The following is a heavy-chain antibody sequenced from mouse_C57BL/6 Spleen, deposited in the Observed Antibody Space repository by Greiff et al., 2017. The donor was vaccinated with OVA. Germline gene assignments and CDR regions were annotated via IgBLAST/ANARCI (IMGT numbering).Heavy chain of an antibody. D-gene: IGHD2-4*01. J-gene: IGHJ4*01. Sequence: QVHVKQSGAELARPGASVKMSCKASGYTFTSYTMHWVKQRPGQGLEWIGYINPSSGYTKYNQKFKDKATLTADKSSSTAYMQLSSLTSEDSAVYYCARGYDYDVDYWGQGTSVTVSS. V-gene: IGHV1-4*01. CDR3: ARGYDYDVDY. CDR1: GYTFTSYT. CDR2: INPSSGYT.